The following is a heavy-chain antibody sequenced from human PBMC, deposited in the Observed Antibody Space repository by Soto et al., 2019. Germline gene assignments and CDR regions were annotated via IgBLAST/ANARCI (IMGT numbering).Heavy chain of an antibody. Sequence: SETLSITCTVSGGSISSYYWSWIRQPPGKGLEWIGYIYYSGSTNYNPSLKSRVTISVDTSKNQFSLKLSSVTAADTAVYYCARENLYCGGDCYPNYYHYMDVWGKGTTVTVSS. CDR3: ARENLYCGGDCYPNYYHYMDV. J-gene: IGHJ6*03. V-gene: IGHV4-59*01. D-gene: IGHD2-21*01. CDR1: GGSISSYY. CDR2: IYYSGST.